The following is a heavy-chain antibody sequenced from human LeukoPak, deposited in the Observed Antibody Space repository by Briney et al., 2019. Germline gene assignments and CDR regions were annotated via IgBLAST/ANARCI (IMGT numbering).Heavy chain of an antibody. CDR1: GYTFTSYA. V-gene: IGHV1-69*13. D-gene: IGHD6-6*01. CDR2: IIPIFGTA. Sequence: SVKVSCKASGYTFTSYAISWVRQAPGQGLEWMGGIIPIFGTANYAQKFQGRVTIAADESTSTAYMELSSLRSEDTAVYYCARERYAEAARFDPWGQGTLVTVSS. CDR3: ARERYAEAARFDP. J-gene: IGHJ5*02.